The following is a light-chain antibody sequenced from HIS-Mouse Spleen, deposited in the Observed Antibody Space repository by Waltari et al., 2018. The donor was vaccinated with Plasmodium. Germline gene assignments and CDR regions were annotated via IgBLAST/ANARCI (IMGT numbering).Light chain of an antibody. Sequence: EIVLTQSPGTLYLSPAERATLSCRASQSVSSSYLAWYQQKPGQAPRLLIYGASSRATGIPDRFSGSGSGTDFTLTISRLEPEDFAVYYCQQYGSSPYTFGQGTKLEIK. CDR3: QQYGSSPYT. V-gene: IGKV3-20*01. CDR2: GAS. J-gene: IGKJ2*01. CDR1: QSVSSSY.